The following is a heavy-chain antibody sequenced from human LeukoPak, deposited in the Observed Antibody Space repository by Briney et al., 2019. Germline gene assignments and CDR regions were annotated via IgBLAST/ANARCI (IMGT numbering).Heavy chain of an antibody. CDR3: ARDRGAAANNWFDP. D-gene: IGHD2-2*01. CDR2: IIPIFGIA. J-gene: IGHJ5*02. Sequence: GASVKVSCKASGGTFSSYAISWVRQAPGQGLEWMGRIIPIFGIANYEQKFQGRVTITADKSTSTAYMKLSSLRSENTAVYYCARDRGAAANNWFDPWGQGTLVTVSS. CDR1: GGTFSSYA. V-gene: IGHV1-69*04.